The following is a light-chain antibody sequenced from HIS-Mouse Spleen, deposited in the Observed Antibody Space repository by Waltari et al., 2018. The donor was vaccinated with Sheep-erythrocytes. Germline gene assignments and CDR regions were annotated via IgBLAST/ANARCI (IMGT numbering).Light chain of an antibody. CDR3: NSRDSSGNHLRV. V-gene: IGLV3-19*01. CDR2: GKN. CDR1: SLRSYY. J-gene: IGLJ1*01. Sequence: SSELTQDPAVSVALGHTVRITCQGDSLRSYYASWYQQKPGQAPVLVIYGKNNRPSGIPDRFSGSSSGNTASLTITGAQAEDEADYYCNSRDSSGNHLRVFGTGTKVTVL.